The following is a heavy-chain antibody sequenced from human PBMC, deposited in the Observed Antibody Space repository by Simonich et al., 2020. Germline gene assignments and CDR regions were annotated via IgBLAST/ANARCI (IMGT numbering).Heavy chain of an antibody. V-gene: IGHV4-38-2*01. CDR2: IYHRGGT. J-gene: IGHJ6*02. CDR1: GYSISSGYY. CDR3: ARVGYSNYYYYGMDV. D-gene: IGHD6-13*01. Sequence: QVQLQESGPGLVKPSETLSLTCAVSGYSISSGYYWGWFRQPPGKGLEWIGSIYHRGGTYSNPSLKSRVTISVDTSKNQFSLKLSSVTAADTAVYYCARVGYSNYYYYGMDVWGQGTTVTVSS.